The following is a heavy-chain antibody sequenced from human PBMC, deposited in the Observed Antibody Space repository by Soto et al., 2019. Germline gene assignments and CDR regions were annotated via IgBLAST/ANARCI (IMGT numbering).Heavy chain of an antibody. Sequence: GGSLRLSCAASGFTFSSYGMHWVRQAPGKGLEWVAVISYDGSNKYYADSVKGRFTISRDNSKNTLYLQMNSLRAEDTAVYYCAKFVVPAAPVPDFDYWGQGTLVTVSS. D-gene: IGHD2-2*01. V-gene: IGHV3-30*18. CDR3: AKFVVPAAPVPDFDY. CDR1: GFTFSSYG. CDR2: ISYDGSNK. J-gene: IGHJ4*02.